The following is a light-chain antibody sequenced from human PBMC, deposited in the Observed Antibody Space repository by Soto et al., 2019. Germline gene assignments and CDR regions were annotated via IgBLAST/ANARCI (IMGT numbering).Light chain of an antibody. V-gene: IGLV2-18*01. CDR2: EAS. Sequence: QSVLTQPPPVSGSPGQSVTISCTGTSTGFVSYNRVSWYQQPPGTAPKPIIYEASNRPSGVPDRFSGSKSGNTASLTISGLQAADEADYYCSLYTSENTYVFGTGTKVTVL. CDR3: SLYTSENTYV. J-gene: IGLJ1*01. CDR1: STGFVSYNR.